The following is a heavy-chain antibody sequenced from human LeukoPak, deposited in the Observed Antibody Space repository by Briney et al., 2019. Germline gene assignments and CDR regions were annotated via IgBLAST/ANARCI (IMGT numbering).Heavy chain of an antibody. CDR3: AIDSESSPTFDY. V-gene: IGHV4-59*01. D-gene: IGHD1-26*01. CDR1: GGSISNSF. Sequence: SETLSLTCTVSGGSISNSFWSWIRQPPGKGLEWIAYIYYTGNTKYNPSLKSRVTISVDTSKNQFSLRLSSVTAEDTAVYYCAIDSESSPTFDYWGQGTLVTVSS. CDR2: IYYTGNT. J-gene: IGHJ4*02.